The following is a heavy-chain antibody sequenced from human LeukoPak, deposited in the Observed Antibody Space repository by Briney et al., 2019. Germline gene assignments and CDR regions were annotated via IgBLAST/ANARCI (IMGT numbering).Heavy chain of an antibody. CDR2: ISGSGGST. D-gene: IGHD3-22*01. CDR1: GFTFSSYA. CDR3: AKRAKYSYYSSDYYVDF. V-gene: IGHV3-23*01. Sequence: GGSLRLSCAASGFTFSSYAMSWVRQAPGKGLEWVSAISGSGGSTYYADSVKGRFTISRDNSKNTLYLQMNSLRAEDTAVYYCAKRAKYSYYSSDYYVDFWGQGPLVTVSS. J-gene: IGHJ4*02.